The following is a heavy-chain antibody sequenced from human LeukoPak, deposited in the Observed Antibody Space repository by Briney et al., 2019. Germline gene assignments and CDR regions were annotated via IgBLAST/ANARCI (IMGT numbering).Heavy chain of an antibody. J-gene: IGHJ5*02. Sequence: PSENLSLTCTVSGGSISSYYWSWIRQPPGKGLEWIGYIYYSGGTNYNPSLKSRVTISVDTSKNQFSLKLSSVTAADTAVYYCARDHCSSTSCSPYNWFDPWGQGTLVTVSS. D-gene: IGHD2-2*01. V-gene: IGHV4-59*01. CDR3: ARDHCSSTSCSPYNWFDP. CDR1: GGSISSYY. CDR2: IYYSGGT.